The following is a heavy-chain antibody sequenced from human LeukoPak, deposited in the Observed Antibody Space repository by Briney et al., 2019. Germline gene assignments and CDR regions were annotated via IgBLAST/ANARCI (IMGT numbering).Heavy chain of an antibody. CDR1: GFTFSSYG. CDR3: ARDGETIFGVVTKNWFDP. V-gene: IGHV3-30*03. D-gene: IGHD3-3*01. J-gene: IGHJ5*02. Sequence: GGSLRLSCAASGFTFSSYGMHWVRQAPGKGLEWVAFISYDGTNKYYADSVRGRFTISRDNSKNTLYLQMNSLRAEDTAVYYCARDGETIFGVVTKNWFDPWGQGTLVTVSS. CDR2: ISYDGTNK.